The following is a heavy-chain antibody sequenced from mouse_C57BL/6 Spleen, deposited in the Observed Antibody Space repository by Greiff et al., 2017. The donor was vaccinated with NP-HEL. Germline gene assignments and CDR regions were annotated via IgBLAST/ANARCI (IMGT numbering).Heavy chain of an antibody. CDR1: GYAFTNYL. CDR2: INPGSGGT. CDR3: ARDDGYLDY. Sequence: QVHLQPSGAELVRPGTSVKVSCKASGYAFTNYLIEWVKQRPGQGLEWIGVINPGSGGTNYNEKFKGKATLTADKSSSTAYMQLSSLTSEDSAVYFCARDDGYLDYWGQGTTLTVSS. V-gene: IGHV1-54*01. J-gene: IGHJ2*01. D-gene: IGHD2-3*01.